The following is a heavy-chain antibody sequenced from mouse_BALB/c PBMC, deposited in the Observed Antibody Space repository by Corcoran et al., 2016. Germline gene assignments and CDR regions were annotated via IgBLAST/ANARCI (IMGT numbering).Heavy chain of an antibody. CDR2: IYWDDDK. V-gene: IGHV8-12*01. D-gene: IGHD1-1*01. CDR3: ARRRAATGAMDY. CDR1: GFSLSTSGMG. J-gene: IGHJ4*01. Sequence: QVTLKESGPGILQPSQTLSLTCSFSGFSLSTSGMGVSWIRQPSGKGLEWLAHIYWDDDKRYNPSLKSRLTISKDTSRNQVFLKITSVDTADTATYYCARRRAATGAMDYWGQGTSVTVSS.